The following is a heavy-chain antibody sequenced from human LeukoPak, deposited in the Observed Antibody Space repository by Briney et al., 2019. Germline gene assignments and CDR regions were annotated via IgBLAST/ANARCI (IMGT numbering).Heavy chain of an antibody. Sequence: GGSLRLSCAASGFTFSSHGMSWVRQAPGKGLEWVSFITTGGATTSYADSVKGRFTISRDNPRNTLYMQMNSLRDEDTALYYCAIMHGYYDGSGYWVQWGQGTLVTVSS. V-gene: IGHV3-23*01. J-gene: IGHJ4*02. CDR1: GFTFSSHG. CDR2: ITTGGATT. CDR3: AIMHGYYDGSGYWVQ. D-gene: IGHD3-22*01.